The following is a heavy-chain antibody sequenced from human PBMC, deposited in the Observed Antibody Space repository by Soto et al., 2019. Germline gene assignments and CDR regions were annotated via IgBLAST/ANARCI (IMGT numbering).Heavy chain of an antibody. CDR2: ISAYNGNT. CDR1: GYTFTSYG. D-gene: IGHD6-6*01. CDR3: ASGGDSSSGEYYYYGMDV. V-gene: IGHV1-18*01. Sequence: ASVKVSCKASGYTFTSYGISWVRQAPGQGLEWMGWISAYNGNTNYAQKLQGRVTMTTDTSTSTAYMELRCLRSDDTAGYYCASGGDSSSGEYYYYGMDVWGQGTTVTVSS. J-gene: IGHJ6*02.